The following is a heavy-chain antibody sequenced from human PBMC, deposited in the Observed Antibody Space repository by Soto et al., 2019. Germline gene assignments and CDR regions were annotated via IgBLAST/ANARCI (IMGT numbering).Heavy chain of an antibody. V-gene: IGHV3-23*01. D-gene: IGHD3-22*01. CDR3: AKARTYYYDSSGYYFDY. CDR2: ISGSGGST. CDR1: GFTFSSYA. J-gene: IGHJ4*02. Sequence: GGSLRLSCAASGFTFSSYAMSWVRQAPGKGLEWVSAISGSGGSTYYTDSVKGRFTISRDNSKNTLYLQMNSLRAEDTAVYYCAKARTYYYDSSGYYFDYWGQGTLVTVSS.